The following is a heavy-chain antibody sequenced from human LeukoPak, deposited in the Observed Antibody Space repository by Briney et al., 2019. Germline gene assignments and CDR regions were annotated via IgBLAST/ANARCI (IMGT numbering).Heavy chain of an antibody. D-gene: IGHD3-10*01. Sequence: ASVKVSCKVSGGTFSGYAVSWVRLAPGQGLGWMGRLIPHLGQETYAHKFQGRLTITADKSNTTAYMELRGLRSEDTAIYYCVYFYYGSGSYFGRPHFYYRGLGVWGPGTTVSVSS. J-gene: IGHJ6*02. CDR2: LIPHLGQE. CDR3: VYFYYGSGSYFGRPHFYYRGLGV. V-gene: IGHV1-69*04. CDR1: GGTFSGYA.